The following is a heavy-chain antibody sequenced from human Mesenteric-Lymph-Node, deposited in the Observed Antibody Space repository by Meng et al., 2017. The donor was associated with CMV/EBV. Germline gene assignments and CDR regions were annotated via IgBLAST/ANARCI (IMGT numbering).Heavy chain of an antibody. CDR2: IRYDGSNK. D-gene: IGHD3-3*01. V-gene: IGHV3-30*02. CDR1: GFTFSSYG. CDR3: ASLLRFTNYYYYYGMDV. Sequence: GGSLRLSCAASGFTFSSYGMHWVRQAPGKGLEWVAFIRYDGSNKYYADSVKGRFTISRDNSKNTLYLQMNSLRAEDTAVYYCASLLRFTNYYYYYGMDVWGQGTTVTVSS. J-gene: IGHJ6*02.